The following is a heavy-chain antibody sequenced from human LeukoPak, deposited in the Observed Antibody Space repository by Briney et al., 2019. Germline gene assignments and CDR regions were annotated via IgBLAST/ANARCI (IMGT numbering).Heavy chain of an antibody. Sequence: ASVKVSCKASGGTFSNYAISLGRQAPGQGLEWMGGIIPIFETSNYAQKFQDRVRITADKATSTAYMELSSLRPEDTDVYDRARGMIRGVIGGGAFGIWGQGTMVTVSS. V-gene: IGHV1-69*06. D-gene: IGHD3-10*01. CDR1: GGTFSNYA. CDR2: IIPIFETS. CDR3: ARGMIRGVIGGGAFGI. J-gene: IGHJ3*02.